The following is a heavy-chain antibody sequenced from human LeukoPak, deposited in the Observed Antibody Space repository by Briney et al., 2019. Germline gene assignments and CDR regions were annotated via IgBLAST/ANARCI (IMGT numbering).Heavy chain of an antibody. V-gene: IGHV3-73*01. CDR3: TRYGDYPFDY. CDR1: GFTFSDYA. D-gene: IGHD2-21*01. CDR2: IRSKANSYAT. Sequence: SGGSLRLSCVGSGFTFSDYAIHWVRQAPGKGLEWVGRIRSKANSYATAYAASVKGRFTISRDDSKNTAYLQMDSLKTEDTAVYYCTRYGDYPFDYWGQGTLVTVSS. J-gene: IGHJ4*02.